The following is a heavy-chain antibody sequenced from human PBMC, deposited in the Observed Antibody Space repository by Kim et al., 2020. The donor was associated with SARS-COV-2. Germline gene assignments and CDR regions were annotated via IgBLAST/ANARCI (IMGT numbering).Heavy chain of an antibody. CDR1: GYTLTFYY. J-gene: IGHJ3*02. CDR3: ARRATSFGDDAFDI. V-gene: IGHV1-46*01. D-gene: IGHD5-12*01. Sequence: ASVKVSCKASGYTLTFYYIHWVRQAPGQGLEWMGMINPSGGATRYAQKFQGRVTMTRDTSTSTVYMELSDLRSEDTAMYYCARRATSFGDDAFDIWGQGT. CDR2: INPSGGAT.